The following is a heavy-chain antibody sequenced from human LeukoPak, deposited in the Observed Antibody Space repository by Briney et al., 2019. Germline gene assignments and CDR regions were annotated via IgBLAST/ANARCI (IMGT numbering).Heavy chain of an antibody. CDR1: GFTFSRYA. D-gene: IGHD3-3*01. CDR2: ISGPGDHT. Sequence: GGSLRLSCAASGFTFSRYAMAWVRQTPGKGLEWVSSISGPGDHTYYADSVKGRFTISRDNSENALYLQMNSLRADDTAVYYCAKDRITIFGVVMDQWGQGTLVTVSP. CDR3: AKDRITIFGVVMDQ. V-gene: IGHV3-23*01. J-gene: IGHJ4*02.